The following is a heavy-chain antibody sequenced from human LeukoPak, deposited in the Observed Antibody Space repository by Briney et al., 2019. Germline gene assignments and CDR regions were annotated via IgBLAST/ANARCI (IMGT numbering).Heavy chain of an antibody. CDR2: IYYSGTT. Sequence: SETLSLTCTVSGGSISSYYWSWIRQPPGKGLECIGYIYYSGTTDYNPSLKSRVTISVDTSNNQFSLKVSSVTAADTAVYYCARSSGAYRSFDYWGQGTLVPVSS. D-gene: IGHD1-26*01. CDR1: GGSISSYY. J-gene: IGHJ4*02. V-gene: IGHV4-59*01. CDR3: ARSSGAYRSFDY.